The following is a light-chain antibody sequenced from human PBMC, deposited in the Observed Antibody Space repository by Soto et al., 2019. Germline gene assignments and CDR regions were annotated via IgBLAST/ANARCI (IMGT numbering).Light chain of an antibody. V-gene: IGKV3-20*01. J-gene: IGKJ4*01. CDR2: GVS. Sequence: EIVLTQSPGTLSLSPGERATLSCRTSQGVASSYLAWYQQKPGQAPRLLIYGVSNRATDIPDRFSGSGSGTDFTLTISRLEPEDFAVYYCQQYGGSPLLTFGGGTKVDIK. CDR1: QGVASSY. CDR3: QQYGGSPLLT.